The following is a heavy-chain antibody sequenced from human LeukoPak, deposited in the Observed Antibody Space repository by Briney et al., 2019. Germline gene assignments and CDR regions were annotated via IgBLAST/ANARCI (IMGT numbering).Heavy chain of an antibody. Sequence: SGGSLRLSCAASGFTFSSYGMHWVRQAPGKGLEWVAVIWYDGSNKYYADSVKGRFTISRDNSKNTLYLQMNSLRAEDTAVYYCAKGGPTGSNYFDFWGQGTLVTVSS. CDR1: GFTFSSYG. V-gene: IGHV3-33*06. D-gene: IGHD1-26*01. CDR3: AKGGPTGSNYFDF. J-gene: IGHJ4*02. CDR2: IWYDGSNK.